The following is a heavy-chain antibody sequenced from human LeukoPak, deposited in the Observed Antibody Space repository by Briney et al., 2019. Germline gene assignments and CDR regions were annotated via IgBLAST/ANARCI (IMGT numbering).Heavy chain of an antibody. J-gene: IGHJ5*02. CDR1: GDSVSSNSAA. CDR3: ARLDSSSWYAKENWFDP. Sequence: SQTLSLTCAISGDSVSSNSAAWNWIRQSPSRGLEWLGRTYYRSKWYNDYAVSVKSRITINPDTSKNQFSLQLNSVTPEDTAVYYCARLDSSSWYAKENWFDPWGQGTLVTVSS. CDR2: TYYRSKWYN. D-gene: IGHD6-13*01. V-gene: IGHV6-1*01.